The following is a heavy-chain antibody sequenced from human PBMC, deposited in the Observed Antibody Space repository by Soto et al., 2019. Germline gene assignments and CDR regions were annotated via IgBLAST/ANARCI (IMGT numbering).Heavy chain of an antibody. Sequence: PSETLSLTCTVSGGSISSHYWSWIRQSPGKGLEWIGYIYYTGTTRYNPSLKSRVTILVDTSKNQFSLKLSSVTAADTAVYYCARLGGYYQALDTWGQGALVTVSS. CDR2: IYYTGTT. V-gene: IGHV4-59*08. D-gene: IGHD3-22*01. J-gene: IGHJ5*02. CDR1: GGSISSHY. CDR3: ARLGGYYQALDT.